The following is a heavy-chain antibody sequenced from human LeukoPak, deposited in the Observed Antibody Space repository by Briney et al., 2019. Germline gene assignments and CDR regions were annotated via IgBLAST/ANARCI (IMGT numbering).Heavy chain of an antibody. J-gene: IGHJ3*02. Sequence: GESLKISCKGSGYSFTSYWIGWVRQMPGKGLEWMGIIYPDDSDTRYSPSFQGQVTISADKFISTAYLQWSSLKASDTAMYYCARPGRVVGATKGAFDIWGQGTMVTVSS. CDR1: GYSFTSYW. D-gene: IGHD1-26*01. CDR3: ARPGRVVGATKGAFDI. V-gene: IGHV5-51*01. CDR2: IYPDDSDT.